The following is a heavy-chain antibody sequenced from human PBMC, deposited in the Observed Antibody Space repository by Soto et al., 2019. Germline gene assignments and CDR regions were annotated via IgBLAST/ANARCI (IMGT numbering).Heavy chain of an antibody. CDR2: IGVGSGNR. V-gene: IGHV1-58*01. CDR1: GFTFTSSA. Sequence: QMQLVQSGPEVKKLGTSVKVSCKASGFTFTSSAVQWVRQARGQRLEWIGWIGVGSGNRHYAQKFQERVTITRDMSTNTAYTELSSLRSEDTAVYYCAALGVNFDHWGQGTLVTVSS. J-gene: IGHJ4*02. D-gene: IGHD2-8*01. CDR3: AALGVNFDH.